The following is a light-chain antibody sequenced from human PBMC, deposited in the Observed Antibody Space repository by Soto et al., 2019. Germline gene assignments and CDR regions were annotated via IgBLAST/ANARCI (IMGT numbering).Light chain of an antibody. CDR2: EVS. J-gene: IGLJ1*01. CDR1: NGDVGGYNY. CDR3: SSYTSISTLYV. V-gene: IGLV2-14*01. Sequence: QSALTQPASVSWSPGQSITISCTGTNGDVGGYNYVSWYQQHPGKAPELMIYEVSHRPSGVSNRFSGSKSDNTASLTISGLQAEDEADYYCSSYTSISTLYVFGTGTKVTVL.